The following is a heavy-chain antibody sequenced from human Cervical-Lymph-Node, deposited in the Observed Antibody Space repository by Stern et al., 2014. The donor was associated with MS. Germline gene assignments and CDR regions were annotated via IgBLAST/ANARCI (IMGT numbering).Heavy chain of an antibody. CDR2: TRGGGGNT. D-gene: IGHD5-24*01. CDR3: AKGMATTRRNPGFDY. Sequence: EVQLVESGGGLVQPGGSLRLSCAASGFGFSSYAMSWVRQAPGKGLEWVSTTRGGGGNTYYADSVKGRFTIYRDNSKNTLYVQMNNLRAEDTAVYYCAKGMATTRRNPGFDYWGQGTLVTVSS. V-gene: IGHV3-23*04. J-gene: IGHJ4*02. CDR1: GFGFSSYA.